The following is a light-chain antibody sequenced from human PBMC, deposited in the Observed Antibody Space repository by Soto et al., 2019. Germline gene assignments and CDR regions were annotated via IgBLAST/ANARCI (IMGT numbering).Light chain of an antibody. CDR3: QDYGTSAPWT. CDR1: QNISCNA. J-gene: IGKJ1*01. CDR2: RGS. Sequence: EVVLTQSPGTLSLSPGERATLACRASQNISCNALAWYQQKPGQAPRLLIYRGSSRATGIPDRFSGRGSGTDFTLTISILEPEDFAVYYCQDYGTSAPWTFGHGTKVEIK. V-gene: IGKV3-20*01.